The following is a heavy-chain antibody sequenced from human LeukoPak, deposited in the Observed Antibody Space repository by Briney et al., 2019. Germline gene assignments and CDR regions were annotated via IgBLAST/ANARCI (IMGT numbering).Heavy chain of an antibody. CDR1: GGSISSLNL. V-gene: IGHV4-4*02. CDR3: AGLEGRYSTDWFYFFDY. Sequence: SGTLSLTCIVSGGSISSLNLWSWLRQPPGKGLEWIGEMYLGGTTNFNPSLKSRVTILIDKSKNQLSLQLISVTAADTAVYYCAGLEGRYSTDWFYFFDYWGQGALVTVSS. J-gene: IGHJ4*02. D-gene: IGHD6-19*01. CDR2: MYLGGTT.